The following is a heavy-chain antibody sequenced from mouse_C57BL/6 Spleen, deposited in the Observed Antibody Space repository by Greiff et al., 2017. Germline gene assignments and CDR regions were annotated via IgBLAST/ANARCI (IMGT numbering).Heavy chain of an antibody. CDR2: IYPGNSDT. V-gene: IGHV1-5*01. CDR1: GYTFTSYW. CDR3: TRDDYSNYPRYFEV. J-gene: IGHJ1*03. D-gene: IGHD2-5*01. Sequence: VQLQQSGTVLARPGASVKMSCKTSGYTFTSYWMHWVKQRPGQGLEWIGAIYPGNSDTSYNQKFKGKAKLTAVTSASTAYMELSSLTNEDSAVYYCTRDDYSNYPRYFEVWGTGTTVTVSS.